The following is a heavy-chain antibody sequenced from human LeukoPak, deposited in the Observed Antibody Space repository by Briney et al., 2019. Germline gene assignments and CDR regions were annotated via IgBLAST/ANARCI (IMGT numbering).Heavy chain of an antibody. V-gene: IGHV1-2*02. Sequence: ASVKVSCKTSGYTFSAFYMHWVRQAPGQGLEWMAWINPNSGGTNFAQKFQGRVTLTRDTSISTAYMELSRLRSDDTAVYYCASLDKGNDVVFDYWDQGTLVTVSS. CDR1: GYTFSAFY. CDR3: ASLDKGNDVVFDY. CDR2: INPNSGGT. J-gene: IGHJ4*02. D-gene: IGHD1-1*01.